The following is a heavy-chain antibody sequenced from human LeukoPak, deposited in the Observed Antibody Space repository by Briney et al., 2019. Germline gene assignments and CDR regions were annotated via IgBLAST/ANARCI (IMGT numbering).Heavy chain of an antibody. CDR1: GFAFSRYG. D-gene: IGHD2-2*01. CDR2: ISRDGTNK. V-gene: IGHV3-30*03. J-gene: IGHJ4*02. CDR3: ARGPGALDY. Sequence: PGRSLRLSCAASGFAFSRYGMHWVRQAPGKGLEGVALISRDGTNKNHADSVKGRFTISRDNSNNTLYLQMSSLRAEDTAVYYCARGPGALDYWGQGTLVTVSS.